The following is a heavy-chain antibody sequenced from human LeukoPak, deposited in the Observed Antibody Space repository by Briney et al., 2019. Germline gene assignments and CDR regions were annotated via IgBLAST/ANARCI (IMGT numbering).Heavy chain of an antibody. CDR1: GYTFTSYD. CDR2: MKPNSGDT. Sequence: ASVKVSCKASGYTFTSYDINWVRQANGQGLEWMGWMKPNSGDTGYAQKFQGRVTMTRNTSISTACMELSSLRSEDTAVYYCARMNWLTTDNPNWFDPWGQGTLVTVSS. CDR3: ARMNWLTTDNPNWFDP. V-gene: IGHV1-8*01. J-gene: IGHJ5*02. D-gene: IGHD4-11*01.